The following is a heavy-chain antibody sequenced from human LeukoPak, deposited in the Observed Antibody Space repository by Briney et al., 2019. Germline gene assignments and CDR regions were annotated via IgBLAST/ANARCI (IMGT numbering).Heavy chain of an antibody. Sequence: GGSLRLSCAASGFTVSSNYMSWVRQAPGKGLEWVSVIYSGGSTYYADSVKGRFTISRDNSKNTLYLQTNSLRAEDTAVYYCARDSSYYGMDVWGQGTTVTVSS. D-gene: IGHD6-6*01. V-gene: IGHV3-66*01. J-gene: IGHJ6*02. CDR3: ARDSSYYGMDV. CDR2: IYSGGST. CDR1: GFTVSSNY.